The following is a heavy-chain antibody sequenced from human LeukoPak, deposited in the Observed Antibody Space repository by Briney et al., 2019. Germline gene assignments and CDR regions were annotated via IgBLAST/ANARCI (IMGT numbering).Heavy chain of an antibody. V-gene: IGHV4-30-2*01. CDR2: IYHSGST. CDR3: ARVCYYDSSGYLDAFDI. Sequence: PSETLSLTCAVSGGSISSGGYSWSWIRQPPGKGLEWIGYIYHSGSTYYNPSLKSQVTISVDRSKNQFSLKLSSVTAADTAVYYCARVCYYDSSGYLDAFDIWGQGTMVTVSS. CDR1: GGSISSGGYS. D-gene: IGHD3-22*01. J-gene: IGHJ3*02.